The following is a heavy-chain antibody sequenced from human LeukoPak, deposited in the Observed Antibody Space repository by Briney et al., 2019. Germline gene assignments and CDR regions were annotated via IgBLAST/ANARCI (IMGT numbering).Heavy chain of an antibody. V-gene: IGHV3-49*04. J-gene: IGHJ4*02. Sequence: PGGSLRLSCTASGFTFGDYAMSWVRQAPGKGLEWVGFIRSIAYGGTTEYAASVKGRFTISRDDSKSIAYLQMNSLKTEDTAVYYCTRGGGAYYDFWSGYLYYFDYWGQGTLVTVSS. CDR2: IRSIAYGGTT. D-gene: IGHD3-3*01. CDR3: TRGGGAYYDFWSGYLYYFDY. CDR1: GFTFGDYA.